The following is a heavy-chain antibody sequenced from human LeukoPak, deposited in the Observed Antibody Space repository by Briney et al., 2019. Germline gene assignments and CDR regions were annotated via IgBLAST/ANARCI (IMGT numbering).Heavy chain of an antibody. V-gene: IGHV5-51*01. Sequence: GESLKISCKGSGYSFSSYWIAWVRQMPGKGLEWMGIIYPGDSDTRYSPSFQGQVTISTDKSISAAYLQWSSLKASDTAMYYCARQTARPSGDFDYWGQGTLVTVSS. CDR3: ARQTARPSGDFDY. CDR2: IYPGDSDT. J-gene: IGHJ4*02. D-gene: IGHD6-6*01. CDR1: GYSFSSYW.